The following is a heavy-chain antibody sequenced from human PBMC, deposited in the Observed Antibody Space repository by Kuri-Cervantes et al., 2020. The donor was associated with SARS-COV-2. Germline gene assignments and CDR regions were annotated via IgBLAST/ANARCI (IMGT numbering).Heavy chain of an antibody. CDR2: INPNSGGT. D-gene: IGHD3-3*01. J-gene: IGHJ6*03. V-gene: IGHV1-2*02. Sequence: ASVKVSCKASGYTFTSYDINWVRQATGQGLEWMGWINPNSGGTNYAQKFQGRVTMTRDTSISTAYMELSGLRSDDTAVYYCARVGYDFWSGRPYYYMDVWGKGTTVTVSS. CDR3: ARVGYDFWSGRPYYYMDV. CDR1: GYTFTSYD.